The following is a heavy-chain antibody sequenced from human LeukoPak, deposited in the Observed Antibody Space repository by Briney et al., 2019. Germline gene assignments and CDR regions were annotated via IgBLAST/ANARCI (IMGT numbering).Heavy chain of an antibody. CDR2: IYYSGST. J-gene: IGHJ3*02. V-gene: IGHV4-59*01. CDR1: GGSISSYY. Sequence: PSETLSLTCTVSGGSISSYYWSWIRQPPGKGLEWIGYIYYSGSTNYNPSLKSRVTITVDTSKNQFSLKLSSVTAADTAVYYCARDLFDYGDYTSAVHGAFDIWGQGTMVTVSS. CDR3: ARDLFDYGDYTSAVHGAFDI. D-gene: IGHD4-17*01.